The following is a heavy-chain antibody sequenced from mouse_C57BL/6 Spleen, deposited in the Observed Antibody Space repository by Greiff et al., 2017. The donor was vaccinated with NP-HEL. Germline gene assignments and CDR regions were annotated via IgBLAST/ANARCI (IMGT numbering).Heavy chain of an antibody. D-gene: IGHD1-2*01. J-gene: IGHJ2*01. CDR1: GYSITSGYG. CDR3: ARTARIKY. V-gene: IGHV3-2*02. CDR2: ISYSGST. Sequence: EVQLQQSGPGLVKPSQSLSLTCTVTGYSITSGYGWNWIRQLPGNKLEWMGYISYSGSTNYNPSLKSRISITRDTSKNQFFLQLNSVTTEDTATYYCARTARIKYWGQGTTLTVSS.